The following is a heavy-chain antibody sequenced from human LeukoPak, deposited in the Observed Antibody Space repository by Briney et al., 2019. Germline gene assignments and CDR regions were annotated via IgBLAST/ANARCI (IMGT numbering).Heavy chain of an antibody. J-gene: IGHJ5*02. CDR1: GFTFDDYA. CDR3: AKDAREYYGSGTWFDP. CDR2: ISGDGGRT. V-gene: IGHV3-43*02. D-gene: IGHD3-10*01. Sequence: GESLKISCAASGFTFDDYAMHWVRQALGKGLEWVSLISGDGGRTYYADSVKGRFTISRDNSKNSLYLQMNSLRTEDTALYYCAKDAREYYGSGTWFDPWGQGTLVIVSS.